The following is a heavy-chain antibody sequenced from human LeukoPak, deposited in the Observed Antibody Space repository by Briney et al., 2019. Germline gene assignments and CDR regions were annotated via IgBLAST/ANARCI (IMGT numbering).Heavy chain of an antibody. V-gene: IGHV3-74*01. Sequence: GGSLRLSCAASEFTISRYWMHWVRQAPGKGLVWVSNINNDGSITTYADSVKGRFTISRDNVKNTLFLQMNSLGAEDTALYYCARGWNTTPRSGFDIWGLGTMVTVSS. CDR1: EFTISRYW. CDR3: ARGWNTTPRSGFDI. D-gene: IGHD1/OR15-1a*01. J-gene: IGHJ3*02. CDR2: INNDGSIT.